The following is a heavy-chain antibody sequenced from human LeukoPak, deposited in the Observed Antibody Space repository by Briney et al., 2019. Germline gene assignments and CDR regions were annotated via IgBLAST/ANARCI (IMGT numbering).Heavy chain of an antibody. D-gene: IGHD1-26*01. CDR3: ASHMLEVGASGFDY. CDR1: VSGGTVSGGSINSYY. J-gene: IGHJ4*02. CDR2: VSYSGNT. Sequence: SETLSLTCTVSGGTVSGGSINSYYCTWIRQPPGKGLEWIGYVSYSGNTNYNPSLKSRVTISVDTSKNQFSLSLSSVTAADTAVYYCASHMLEVGASGFDYWGQGTLVAVSS. V-gene: IGHV4-59*08.